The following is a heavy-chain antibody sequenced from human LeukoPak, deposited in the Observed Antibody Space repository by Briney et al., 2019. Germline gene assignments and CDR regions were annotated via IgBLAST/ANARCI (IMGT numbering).Heavy chain of an antibody. V-gene: IGHV3-74*01. Sequence: PGGSLRLSCAASGFRFSNSWMYWVRQGPGKGPVWVSRMKTDGTRIEYADSVKGRFTISRDNAKNTLFLRMSSLRVEDTAVYYCARGADHGGSYYPDWGQGTRVTVSP. CDR3: ARGADHGGSYYPD. CDR2: MKTDGTRI. J-gene: IGHJ4*02. D-gene: IGHD3-10*01. CDR1: GFRFSNSW.